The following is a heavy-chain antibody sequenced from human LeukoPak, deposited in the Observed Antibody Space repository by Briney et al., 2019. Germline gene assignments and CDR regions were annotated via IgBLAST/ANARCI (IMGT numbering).Heavy chain of an antibody. CDR1: GFSFSSYW. Sequence: GGSLRLSCAASGFSFSSYWMSWVRQAPGKGLEWVANIKPDGSEKYYVDSVKGRFNISRDNAKNSLYLQMKSLRAEDTAVYYCARGDFNDYDDYADAFAIWGQGTMVTVSS. V-gene: IGHV3-7*01. CDR3: ARGDFNDYDDYADAFAI. J-gene: IGHJ3*02. D-gene: IGHD4-17*01. CDR2: IKPDGSEK.